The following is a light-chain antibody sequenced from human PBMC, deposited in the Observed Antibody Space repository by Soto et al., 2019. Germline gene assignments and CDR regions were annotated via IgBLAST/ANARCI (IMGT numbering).Light chain of an antibody. CDR1: QSVRNNY. Sequence: EIVLTQSPGTLSLSPGERATLSCRASQSVRNNYLAWYQQKPGQAPRLLIYGASIRATGIPDKVSGGGSVTDFSLTISRLEPEDLAVYYCQQYGTSPPYTFGQGTKAQMK. CDR3: QQYGTSPPYT. V-gene: IGKV3-20*01. CDR2: GAS. J-gene: IGKJ2*01.